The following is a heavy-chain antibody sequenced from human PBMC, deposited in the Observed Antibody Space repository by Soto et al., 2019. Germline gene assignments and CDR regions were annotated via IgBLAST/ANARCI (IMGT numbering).Heavy chain of an antibody. Sequence: QVQLEQSGAEMKKPGSSVKVSCRTSGGIFGSFAISWVRLAPGQGLEWMGGIIPNSGAANYAQKFQGRVTIIADKSKGTGYMEVSSLRSEDTAVYYCARTRGYSVYQGHHYYGLDVWGQGTTVTVSS. CDR3: ARTRGYSVYQGHHYYGLDV. CDR2: IIPNSGAA. V-gene: IGHV1-69*06. CDR1: GGIFGSFA. J-gene: IGHJ6*02. D-gene: IGHD5-12*01.